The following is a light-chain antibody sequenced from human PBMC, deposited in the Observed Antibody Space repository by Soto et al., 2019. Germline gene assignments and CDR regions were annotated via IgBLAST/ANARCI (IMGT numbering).Light chain of an antibody. J-gene: IGKJ1*01. CDR3: QQYGSSPTT. CDR2: GAS. CDR1: QSIGDT. V-gene: IGKV3-15*01. Sequence: EIVMTQSPATLSVSPGGRATLSCRASQSIGDTLAWYQQKPGQAPRLLIHGASSRVTGIPARFSGSGSGTDFTLTISRLEPEDFAVYYCQQYGSSPTTFGQGTKVDIK.